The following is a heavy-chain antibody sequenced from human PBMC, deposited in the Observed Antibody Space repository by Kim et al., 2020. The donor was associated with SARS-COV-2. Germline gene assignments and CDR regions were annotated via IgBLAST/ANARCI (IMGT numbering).Heavy chain of an antibody. V-gene: IGHV3-11*01. D-gene: IGHD2-15*01. Sequence: DSGKGRFTISRDNAKNSLYLQMNSLRAEDTAVYYCARALDSEGYGDSLDYWGQGTLVTVSS. CDR3: ARALDSEGYGDSLDY. J-gene: IGHJ4*02.